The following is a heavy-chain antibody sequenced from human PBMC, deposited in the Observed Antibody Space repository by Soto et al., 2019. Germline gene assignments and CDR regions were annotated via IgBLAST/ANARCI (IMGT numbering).Heavy chain of an antibody. J-gene: IGHJ4*02. Sequence: GESLKISCKGSGYSFTSYWISWVRQMPGKGLEWMGRIDPSDSYTNYSPSFQGHVTISADKSISTAYLQWSSLKASDTAMYYCARRGYYDSSGYAPFDYWGQGTLVTVS. CDR1: GYSFTSYW. CDR2: IDPSDSYT. V-gene: IGHV5-10-1*01. CDR3: ARRGYYDSSGYAPFDY. D-gene: IGHD3-22*01.